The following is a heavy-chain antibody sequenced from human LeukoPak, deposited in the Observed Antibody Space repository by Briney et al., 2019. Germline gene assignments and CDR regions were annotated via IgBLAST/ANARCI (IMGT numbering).Heavy chain of an antibody. CDR1: GVTFSSSG. D-gene: IGHD5-18*01. Sequence: GGSLRLSCVASGVTFSSSGIHWVRQSPGKGLGWVAFIRNDGNKKNYAESVKGRFTISRDNSKKTLYLQMDSLSAEDTAVYYCVKVDTWGQGTLVTVSS. CDR3: VKVDT. V-gene: IGHV3-30*02. CDR2: IRNDGNKK. J-gene: IGHJ4*02.